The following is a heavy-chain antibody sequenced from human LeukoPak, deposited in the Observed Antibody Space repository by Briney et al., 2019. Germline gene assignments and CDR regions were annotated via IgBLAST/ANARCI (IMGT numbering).Heavy chain of an antibody. CDR2: INWNGGIT. Sequence: GGSLRLSCAASGFTFDDYGMNWVRQAPGKGLEWVSSINWNGGITGYADSVKGRFTISRDNGKNSLYLQMNSLRAEDTALYYCARDPYYYDSSGYSYFDYWGQGTLVTVSS. V-gene: IGHV3-20*04. J-gene: IGHJ4*02. CDR1: GFTFDDYG. CDR3: ARDPYYYDSSGYSYFDY. D-gene: IGHD3-22*01.